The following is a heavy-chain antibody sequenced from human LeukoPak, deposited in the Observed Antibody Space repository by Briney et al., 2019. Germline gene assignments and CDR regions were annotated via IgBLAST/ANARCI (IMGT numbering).Heavy chain of an antibody. CDR1: RGSISSYS. CDR3: AREEYYYDSSGHYFDY. CDR2: IYYSGST. Sequence: SETLSLTCTVSRGSISSYSWNWIRQPPGKGLEWSGYIYYSGSTYYNPSLKSRVTISVDTSKNQFSLKLSSVTAADTAVYYCAREEYYYDSSGHYFDYWGQGTLVTVSS. D-gene: IGHD3-22*01. V-gene: IGHV4-59*12. J-gene: IGHJ4*02.